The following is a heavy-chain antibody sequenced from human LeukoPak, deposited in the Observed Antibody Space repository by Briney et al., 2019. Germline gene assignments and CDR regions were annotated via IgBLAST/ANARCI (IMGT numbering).Heavy chain of an antibody. Sequence: GESLKISCKGSGYSFTSYWIGWVRQVPGKGLEWMGIIYPGDSDTRYSPSFQGQVTISADKSISTAYLQWSSLKASDTAMYYCARHGKDYYDSSGYYYNWGQGTLVTVSS. CDR2: IYPGDSDT. CDR3: ARHGKDYYDSSGYYYN. CDR1: GYSFTSYW. J-gene: IGHJ4*02. D-gene: IGHD3-22*01. V-gene: IGHV5-51*01.